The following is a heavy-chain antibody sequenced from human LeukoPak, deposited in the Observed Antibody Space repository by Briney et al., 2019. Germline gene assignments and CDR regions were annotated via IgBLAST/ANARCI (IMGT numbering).Heavy chain of an antibody. CDR1: GGSISSSSYY. Sequence: PSETLSLTCTVSGGSISSSSYYWGWIRQPPGKGLEWIGSIYYSGSTYYNPSLKSRVTISVDTSKNQFSLKLSSVTAADTAVYYCARHLEDDYDFWSGYPPALDYWGQGTLVTVSS. J-gene: IGHJ4*02. V-gene: IGHV4-39*01. CDR3: ARHLEDDYDFWSGYPPALDY. D-gene: IGHD3-3*01. CDR2: IYYSGST.